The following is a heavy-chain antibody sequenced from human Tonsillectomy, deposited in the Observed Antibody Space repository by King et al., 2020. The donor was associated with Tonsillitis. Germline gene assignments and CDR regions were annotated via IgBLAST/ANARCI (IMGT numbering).Heavy chain of an antibody. CDR1: GDRVSGNRGG. CDR3: ARGWFSSGYDY. V-gene: IGHV6-1*01. Sequence: VQLQQSGPGLLQPSQTLSLTCAISGDRVSGNRGGWNWIRQSPSRGLEWLGGTYYQSKWFNEYAELVKSRITNNPDTSKNQFSLQLNSVTPEDTAVYYCARGWFSSGYDYWGQGTLVTVSS. D-gene: IGHD6-19*01. J-gene: IGHJ4*02. CDR2: TYYQSKWFN.